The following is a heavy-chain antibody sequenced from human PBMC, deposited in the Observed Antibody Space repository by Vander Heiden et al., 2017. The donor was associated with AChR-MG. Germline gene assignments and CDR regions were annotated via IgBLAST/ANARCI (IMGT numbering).Heavy chain of an antibody. J-gene: IGHJ4*02. Sequence: DVQLVESGVGLVKPGGSLSLSRSATGFTLSSYSMNWVRQAPGKGLDGVSSISSSSSYIYYADAVKGRFTISRDNAKNSLYLQMNSLRAEDTAVYYCARESPAARPDYWGQGTLVTVSS. CDR2: ISSSSSYI. D-gene: IGHD6-6*01. V-gene: IGHV3-21*01. CDR1: GFTLSSYS. CDR3: ARESPAARPDY.